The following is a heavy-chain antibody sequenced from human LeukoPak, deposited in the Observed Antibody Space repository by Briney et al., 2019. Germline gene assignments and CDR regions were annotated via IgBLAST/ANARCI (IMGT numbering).Heavy chain of an antibody. CDR2: ISTTDTEKYI. J-gene: IGHJ6*04. CDR1: GFAFSDFS. Sequence: PGGSLRLSCAASGFAFSDFSMVWVRQAPGKGLEWVSSISTTDTEKYIYYVDSVKGRFTISRDDAKSSLFLHMNSLRAEDTAVYYCAELGITMIGGVWGKGTTVTISS. CDR3: AELGITMIGGV. V-gene: IGHV3-21*01. D-gene: IGHD3-10*02.